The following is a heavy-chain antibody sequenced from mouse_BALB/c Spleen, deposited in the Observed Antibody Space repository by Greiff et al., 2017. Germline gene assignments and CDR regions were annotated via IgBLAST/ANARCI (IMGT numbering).Heavy chain of an antibody. CDR1: GFTFSDYY. CDR2: ISDGGSYT. J-gene: IGHJ3*01. V-gene: IGHV5-4*02. CDR3: ARERGPYYGNYAWFAY. Sequence: EVKLMESGGGLVKPGGSLKLSCAASGFTFSDYYMYWVRQTPEKRLEWVATISDGGSYTYYPDSVKGRFTISRDNAKNNLYLQMSSLKSEDTAMYYCARERGPYYGNYAWFAYWGQGTLVTVSA. D-gene: IGHD2-10*01.